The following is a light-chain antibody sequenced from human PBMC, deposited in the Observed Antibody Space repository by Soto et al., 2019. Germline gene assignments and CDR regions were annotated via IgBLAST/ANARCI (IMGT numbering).Light chain of an antibody. CDR2: DAS. V-gene: IGKV3-15*01. CDR1: QNVYNN. Sequence: EIVMTQSPATLSVSPGEGATLSCKASQNVYNNLAWYQQRPGQPPRLLIYDASTRATGISASFSGSGYGTEFTLTISSLQSEDFAVYCCQECRNWPRTFGGGTKVEIK. J-gene: IGKJ4*01. CDR3: QECRNWPRT.